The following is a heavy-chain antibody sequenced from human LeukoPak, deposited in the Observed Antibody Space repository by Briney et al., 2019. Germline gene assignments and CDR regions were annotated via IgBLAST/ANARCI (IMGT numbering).Heavy chain of an antibody. D-gene: IGHD3-10*01. CDR3: ARPAPYGSGSYYRSTPPDY. CDR2: INAGNGNT. J-gene: IGHJ4*02. CDR1: GYTFTSYA. V-gene: IGHV1-3*01. Sequence: ASVNVSCKASGYTFTSYAMHWVRQAPGQRLEWMGWINAGNGNTKYSQKFQGRVTITRDTSASTAYMELSSLRSEDTAVYYCARPAPYGSGSYYRSTPPDYWGQGTLVTVSS.